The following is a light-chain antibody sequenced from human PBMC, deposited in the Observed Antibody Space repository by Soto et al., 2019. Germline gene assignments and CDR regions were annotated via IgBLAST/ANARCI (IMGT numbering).Light chain of an antibody. CDR3: MQALQTPF. CDR2: LGS. Sequence: DIVMTQSPLSLPVTPGEPASISCRSSQSLLHSNGYNYLDWYLQKPGQSPQLLIYLGSNRASGVPDRFSGSGSGTDFTLKISRVEAEDVGVYYCMQALQTPFFGPGT. V-gene: IGKV2-28*01. CDR1: QSLLHSNGYNY. J-gene: IGKJ3*01.